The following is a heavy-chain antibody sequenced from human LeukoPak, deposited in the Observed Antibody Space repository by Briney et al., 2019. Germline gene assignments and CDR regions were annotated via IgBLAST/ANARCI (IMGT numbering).Heavy chain of an antibody. CDR1: GGSFSGYY. Sequence: PSETLSLTCAVYGGSFSGYYWSWIRQPPGKGLEWIGEINHSGSTNYNPSLKSRVTVSVDTSKNQFSLKLSSVTAADTAVYYCARTPYYDFWSGYYPYYYYGMDVWGQGTTVTVSS. V-gene: IGHV4-34*01. D-gene: IGHD3-3*01. CDR3: ARTPYYDFWSGYYPYYYYGMDV. CDR2: INHSGST. J-gene: IGHJ6*02.